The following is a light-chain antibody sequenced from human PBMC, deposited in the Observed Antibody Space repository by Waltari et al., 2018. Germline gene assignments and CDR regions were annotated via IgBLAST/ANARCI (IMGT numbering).Light chain of an antibody. J-gene: IGLJ2*01. CDR1: SSDVGGYNY. CDR3: SSYAGRNTL. CDR2: EVS. Sequence: QSALTQPPSASAAPGQSVTISCTGTSSDVGGYNYVSWYQQHPGEAPKLLIYEVSKRPSGVPNRFSGSKSGNTASLTVSGLQAEDEGDYYCSSYAGRNTLFGGGTKLTVL. V-gene: IGLV2-8*01.